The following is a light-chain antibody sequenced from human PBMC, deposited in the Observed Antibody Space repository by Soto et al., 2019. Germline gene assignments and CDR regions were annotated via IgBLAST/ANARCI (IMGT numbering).Light chain of an antibody. CDR2: EVN. V-gene: IGLV2-8*01. Sequence: QSALTQPPSASGSPGQSVTISCTGTTSDIGAYNYVSWYQQRPGKAPKLIIYEVNNRPSGVPDRFSGSKSGSTASLTISGLQAEDEAEYYCCLSPGSLTWLFGGGTKVTVL. CDR3: CLSPGSLTWL. J-gene: IGLJ3*02. CDR1: TSDIGAYNY.